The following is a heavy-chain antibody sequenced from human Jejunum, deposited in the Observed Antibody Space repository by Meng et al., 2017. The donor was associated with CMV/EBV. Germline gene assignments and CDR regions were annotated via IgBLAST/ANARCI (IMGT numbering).Heavy chain of an antibody. J-gene: IGHJ6*02. CDR2: MRYDGSNI. CDR1: FTFRGYG. D-gene: IGHD5-18*01. V-gene: IGHV3-30*02. Sequence: FTFRGYGLHWVRQAPGKGLEWVAFMRYDGSNIYYADSVRGRFTISRDNSKNTLYLQMNNLRPEDTAVYYCAKELWIQLWLDAMDVWGQGTTVTVSS. CDR3: AKELWIQLWLDAMDV.